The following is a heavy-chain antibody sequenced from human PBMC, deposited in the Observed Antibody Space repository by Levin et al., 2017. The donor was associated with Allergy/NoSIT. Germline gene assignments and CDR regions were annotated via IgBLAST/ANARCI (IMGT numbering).Heavy chain of an antibody. CDR2: IYSGGST. J-gene: IGHJ4*02. D-gene: IGHD3-22*01. CDR3: ARGSSGYSYFDY. Sequence: GGSLRLSCAASGFTVSSNYMSWVRQAPGKGLEWVSVIYSGGSTYYADSVKGRFTISRDNSKNTLYLQMNSLRAEDTAVYYCARGSSGYSYFDYWGQGTLVTVSS. CDR1: GFTVSSNY. V-gene: IGHV3-53*01.